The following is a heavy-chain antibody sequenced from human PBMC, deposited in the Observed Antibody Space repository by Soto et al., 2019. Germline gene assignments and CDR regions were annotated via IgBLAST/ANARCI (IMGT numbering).Heavy chain of an antibody. J-gene: IGHJ4*02. Sequence: QVQLVQSGAEVKKPGSSVKVSCKASGDTFSSYAISWVRQAPGQGLEWMGGIIPIFGTADYAQKFKGRVTITADESTSTAYMELSSLRSEDTAVYYCARNYYGSGSYYIDYWGQGTLVTVSS. CDR1: GDTFSSYA. V-gene: IGHV1-69*12. CDR2: IIPIFGTA. D-gene: IGHD3-10*01. CDR3: ARNYYGSGSYYIDY.